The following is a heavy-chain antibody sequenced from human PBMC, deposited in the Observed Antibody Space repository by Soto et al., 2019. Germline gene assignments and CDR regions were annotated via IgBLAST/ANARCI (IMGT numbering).Heavy chain of an antibody. D-gene: IGHD3-3*01. CDR3: ARYDESWSSYYYYGMDV. Sequence: SVKVSCKASGGTFSSYAISWVRQAPGQGLEWMGGIIPIFGTANYAQKFQGRVTITADESTSTAYMELNSLRAEDTAVYYCARYDESWSSYYYYGMDVWGQGTTVTVSS. CDR2: IIPIFGTA. J-gene: IGHJ6*02. V-gene: IGHV1-69*13. CDR1: GGTFSSYA.